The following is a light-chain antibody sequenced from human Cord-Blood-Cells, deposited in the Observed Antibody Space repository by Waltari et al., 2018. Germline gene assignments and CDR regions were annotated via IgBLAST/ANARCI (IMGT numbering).Light chain of an antibody. CDR3: QQRSDWSFT. CDR1: QSVSSY. CDR2: DAS. J-gene: IGKJ3*01. Sequence: EIVLTQSPATLSLSPGESATLSCRASQSVSSYLAWYQQKPGQAPRLLIYDASNRSTAIPATFSGSGSGTDFALTISSRGPEDFAVYYCQQRSDWSFTFGPGTKVDIK. V-gene: IGKV3-11*01.